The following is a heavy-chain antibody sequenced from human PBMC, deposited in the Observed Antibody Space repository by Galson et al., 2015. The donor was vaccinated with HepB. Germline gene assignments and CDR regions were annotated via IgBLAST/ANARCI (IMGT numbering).Heavy chain of an antibody. V-gene: IGHV1-69*13. CDR2: IIPIFGTA. Sequence: SVKVSCKASGGTFSRYAISWVRQAPGQGLEWMGGIIPIFGTANYAQKFQGRVTITADESTSTAYMELSSLRSEDTAVYYCARDPLAAAGGGGYWGQGTLVTVSS. D-gene: IGHD6-13*01. J-gene: IGHJ4*02. CDR1: GGTFSRYA. CDR3: ARDPLAAAGGGGY.